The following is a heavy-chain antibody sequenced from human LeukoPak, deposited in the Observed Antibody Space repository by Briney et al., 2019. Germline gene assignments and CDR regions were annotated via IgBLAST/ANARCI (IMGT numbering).Heavy chain of an antibody. V-gene: IGHV4-34*01. Sequence: SETLSLTRAVYGGSFSGYYWSWIRQPPGKGLEWIGEINHSGSTNYNPSLKSRVTTSVDTSKNQFSLKLISVTAADTAVYYCAREKWRPDDYFDYWGQETLVTVSS. D-gene: IGHD1-14*01. J-gene: IGHJ4*02. CDR3: AREKWRPDDYFDY. CDR2: INHSGST. CDR1: GGSFSGYY.